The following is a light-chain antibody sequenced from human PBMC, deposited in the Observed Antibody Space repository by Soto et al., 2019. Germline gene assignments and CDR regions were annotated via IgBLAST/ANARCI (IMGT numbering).Light chain of an antibody. CDR2: DAS. CDR1: QSVRSS. J-gene: IGKJ3*01. V-gene: IGKV3-11*01. Sequence: EIVLPQSPDTLSLSPGERATLSCRASQSVRSSLAWYQQKPGQAPRLLIYDASNRATGIPARFSGSGSGTDLNLTISSLEPEDFAVYYCQQRSNWPPEVTFGPGTKVDIK. CDR3: QQRSNWPPEVT.